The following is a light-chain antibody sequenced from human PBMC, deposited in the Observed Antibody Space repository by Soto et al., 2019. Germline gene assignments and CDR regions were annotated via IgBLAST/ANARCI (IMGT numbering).Light chain of an antibody. V-gene: IGLV1-51*01. CDR2: DND. J-gene: IGLJ2*01. Sequence: QSVLTQPPSMSAAPGQKVTISCSGSSSNIGNNYVSWYQQLPGTAPKLLIYDNDKRSSGIPDRFSGSKSGTSATLGITGLQTGDEADYYCGTWDSSLSTVVFGGRTKLTVL. CDR3: GTWDSSLSTVV. CDR1: SSNIGNNY.